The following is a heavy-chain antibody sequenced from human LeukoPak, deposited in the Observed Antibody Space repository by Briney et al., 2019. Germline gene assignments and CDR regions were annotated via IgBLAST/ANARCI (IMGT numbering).Heavy chain of an antibody. J-gene: IGHJ4*02. CDR2: ISRRDDYT. CDR1: GFAFSSYA. CDR3: AKAPSIAAAGTFDY. V-gene: IGHV3-23*01. Sequence: GGSLRLSCAASGFAFSSYAMSWVRQPPGKGLEWVSVISRRDDYTYYADSVKGRFTISRDNSKNTLYLHMNSLRAEDTAVYYCAKAPSIAAAGTFDYWGQGTLVTVSS. D-gene: IGHD6-13*01.